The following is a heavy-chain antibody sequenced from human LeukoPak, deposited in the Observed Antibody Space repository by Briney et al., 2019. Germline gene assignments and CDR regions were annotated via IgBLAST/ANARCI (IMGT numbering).Heavy chain of an antibody. CDR2: INPNSGGT. CDR1: GYTFTGYY. V-gene: IGHV1-2*06. Sequence: ASVKVSCKASGYTFTGYYMHWVRQAPGQGLEWMGRINPNSGGTHYAQKFQGRVTMTRDTSISTAYMELSRLRSDDTAVYYCASRYYYDSSGYFDYWGQGTLVTVSS. J-gene: IGHJ4*02. D-gene: IGHD3-22*01. CDR3: ASRYYYDSSGYFDY.